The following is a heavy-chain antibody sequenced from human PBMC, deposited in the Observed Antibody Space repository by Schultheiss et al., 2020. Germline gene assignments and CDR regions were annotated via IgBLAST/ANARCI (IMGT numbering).Heavy chain of an antibody. CDR2: IYYSGST. Sequence: SETLSLTCTVSGGSISSYYWSWIRQPAGKGLEWIGSIYYSGSTYYNPSLKSRVTISVDTSKNQFSLKLSSVTAADTAVYYCAVSSSSYRNNWFDPWGQGTLVTVSA. CDR1: GGSISSYY. D-gene: IGHD6-6*01. V-gene: IGHV4-59*06. J-gene: IGHJ5*02. CDR3: AVSSSSYRNNWFDP.